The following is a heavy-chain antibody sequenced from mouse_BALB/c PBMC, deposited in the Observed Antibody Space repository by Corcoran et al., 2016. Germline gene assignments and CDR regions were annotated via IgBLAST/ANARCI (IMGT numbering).Heavy chain of an antibody. J-gene: IGHJ2*01. V-gene: IGHV1-4*02. D-gene: IGHD1-1*01. CDR1: GYTFTSYT. CDR3: ARFFTTVVDFDY. Sequence: QVQLQQSAAELARPGASVKMSCKASGYTFTSYTMQWVKQRPGQGLEWIGYINPSSGYTEYNQKFKDKTTLTADKSSSTAYMQLSSLTSEDSAVYYCARFFTTVVDFDYWGQGTTLTVSS. CDR2: INPSSGYT.